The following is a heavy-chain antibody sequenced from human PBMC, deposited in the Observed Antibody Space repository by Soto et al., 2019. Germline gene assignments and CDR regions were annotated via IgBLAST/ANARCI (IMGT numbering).Heavy chain of an antibody. Sequence: PSETLSLTCTVSGGSISSYYWSWIRQPPGKGLEWIGYIYYSGSTNYNPSLKSRVTISVDTSKNQFSLKLSSVTAADTAVYYCASFQPSDFHYDVMAFWGQGTTV. D-gene: IGHD3-3*01. CDR3: ASFQPSDFHYDVMAF. CDR2: IYYSGST. J-gene: IGHJ6*02. V-gene: IGHV4-59*01. CDR1: GGSISSYY.